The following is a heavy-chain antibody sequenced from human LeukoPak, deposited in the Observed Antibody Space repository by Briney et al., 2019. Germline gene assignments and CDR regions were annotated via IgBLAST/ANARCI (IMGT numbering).Heavy chain of an antibody. CDR1: GGSISSGDYY. Sequence: SQTLSLTCTVSGGSISSGDYYWSWIRQPPGKGLEWIGYIFYSGSTYYNPSLKSRFTISVDTSKNQFSLKLSSVTAADTAVYYCARGTSPWPYDYWGQGTLVTVSS. CDR3: ARGTSPWPYDY. V-gene: IGHV4-30-4*08. J-gene: IGHJ4*02. CDR2: IFYSGST.